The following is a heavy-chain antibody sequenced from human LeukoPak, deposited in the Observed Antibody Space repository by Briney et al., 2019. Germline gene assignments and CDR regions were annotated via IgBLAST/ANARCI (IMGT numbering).Heavy chain of an antibody. V-gene: IGHV3-30*04. J-gene: IGHJ6*04. CDR3: ARDRIRGFPLDYVYGMDV. D-gene: IGHD3-10*01. Sequence: GGSLRLSCAASGFTFSSYAMHWVRQAPGKGLEWVAVISYDGSNKYYADSVKGRFTISRDNSKNTLYLQMNSLRAEDTAVYYCARDRIRGFPLDYVYGMDVWGKGTTFTVSS. CDR1: GFTFSSYA. CDR2: ISYDGSNK.